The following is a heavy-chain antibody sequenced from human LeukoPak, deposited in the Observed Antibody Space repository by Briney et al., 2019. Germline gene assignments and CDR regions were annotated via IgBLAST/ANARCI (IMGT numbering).Heavy chain of an antibody. V-gene: IGHV3-7*01. CDR2: IKQDGSEK. CDR1: GFTFNNYW. D-gene: IGHD1-1*01. Sequence: AGGSLRLSCAASGFTFNNYWMSWVRQAPGKGLEWVANIKQDGSEKYYVDSVKGRFTISRDNAKNSLYLQMNSLRAEDTAVYYCARPGTDVAPYYWGQGTLVTVSS. J-gene: IGHJ4*02. CDR3: ARPGTDVAPYY.